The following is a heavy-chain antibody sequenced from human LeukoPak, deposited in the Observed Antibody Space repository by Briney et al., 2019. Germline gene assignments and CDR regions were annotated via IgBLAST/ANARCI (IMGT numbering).Heavy chain of an antibody. CDR3: ARDSLKYSYGWIHDY. D-gene: IGHD5-18*01. Sequence: ASVKVSCKASGYTFTSYYMHWVRQAPGQGLEWMGIINPSGGSTSYAQKFQGRVTMTRDMSTSTVYMELSSPRSEDTAVYYCARDSLKYSYGWIHDYWGQGTLVTVSS. CDR2: INPSGGST. V-gene: IGHV1-46*01. J-gene: IGHJ4*02. CDR1: GYTFTSYY.